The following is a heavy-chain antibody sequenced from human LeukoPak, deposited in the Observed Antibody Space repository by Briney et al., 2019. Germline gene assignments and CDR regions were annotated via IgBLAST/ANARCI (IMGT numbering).Heavy chain of an antibody. J-gene: IGHJ4*02. CDR2: ISGDNDNT. CDR3: ARDFDLGTTIPGY. Sequence: ASVKVSCKTSGYIFTSYGISWVRQAPGQGLEWMGWISGDNDNTNYAQKFQGRVTMTTDTSATTGYMELRSLRSDDTAVYYCARDFDLGTTIPGYRGQGTLVTVPS. D-gene: IGHD7-27*01. V-gene: IGHV1-18*01. CDR1: GYIFTSYG.